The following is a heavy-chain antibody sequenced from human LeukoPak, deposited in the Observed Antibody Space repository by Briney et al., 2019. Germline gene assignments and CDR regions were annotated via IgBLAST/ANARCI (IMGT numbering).Heavy chain of an antibody. Sequence: GGSLRLSCAASGFTFSNFAMHWVRQAPGKGLEWVAVISYDGDNEYYADSVKGQFTISRDNSKDRLYLQMNSLRAEDTAVYYCARGSTYYDSSGQVPFDYWGQGTLVTVSS. V-gene: IGHV3-30-3*01. CDR3: ARGSTYYDSSGQVPFDY. D-gene: IGHD3-22*01. CDR1: GFTFSNFA. J-gene: IGHJ4*02. CDR2: ISYDGDNE.